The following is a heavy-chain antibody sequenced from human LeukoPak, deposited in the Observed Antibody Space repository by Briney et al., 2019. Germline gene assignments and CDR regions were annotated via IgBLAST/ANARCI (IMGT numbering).Heavy chain of an antibody. V-gene: IGHV4-34*01. CDR2: INHSGST. Sequence: SETLSLTCAVYGGSFSGYYWSWIRQPPGKGLEWIGEINHSGSTNYNPSLKSRVTISVDTSKNQFSLKLSPVTATDTAVYYCARGPAPATYYYDSSGYYLDYWGQGTLVTVSS. CDR1: GGSFSGYY. D-gene: IGHD3-22*01. CDR3: ARGPAPATYYYDSSGYYLDY. J-gene: IGHJ4*02.